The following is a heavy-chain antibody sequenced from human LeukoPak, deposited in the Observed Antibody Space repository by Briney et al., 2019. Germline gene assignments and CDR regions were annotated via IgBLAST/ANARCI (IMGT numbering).Heavy chain of an antibody. D-gene: IGHD4-11*01. CDR1: GGSINSYY. CDR3: ARGDYNGAFDI. J-gene: IGHJ3*02. Sequence: SETLSLTCTVSGGSINSYYWTWIRQPPGKGLEWIGYIYTTGSTNYNPSLQSRVTISADLSKNQFSLKLSSLTAAATAVYYCARGDYNGAFDIWGQGTMVSVCS. V-gene: IGHV4-4*09. CDR2: IYTTGST.